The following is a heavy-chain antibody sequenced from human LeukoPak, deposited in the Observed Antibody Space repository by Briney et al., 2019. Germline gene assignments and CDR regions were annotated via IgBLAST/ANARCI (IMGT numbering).Heavy chain of an antibody. J-gene: IGHJ4*02. CDR3: ARERSDWVVPAAMGY. CDR1: GYTFTSYG. Sequence: ASVKVSCKASGYTFTSYGISWVRQAPGQGLEWMGWISAYNGNTNYAQKLQGRVTVTTDTSTSTAYMELRSLRSDDTAVYYCARERSDWVVPAAMGYWGQGTLVTVSS. V-gene: IGHV1-18*01. D-gene: IGHD2-2*01. CDR2: ISAYNGNT.